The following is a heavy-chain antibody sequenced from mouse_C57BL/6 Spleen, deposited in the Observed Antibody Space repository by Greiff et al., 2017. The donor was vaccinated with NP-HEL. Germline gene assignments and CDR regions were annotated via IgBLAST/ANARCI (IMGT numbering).Heavy chain of an antibody. D-gene: IGHD1-1*01. CDR2: ISNLAYSI. Sequence: EVKLMESGGGLVQPGGSLKLSCAASGFTFSDYGMAWVRQAPRKGPEWVAFISNLAYSIYYADTVTGRFTISRENAKNTLYLEMSSLRSEDTAMYYCARQGYYYGSSHYFDYWGQGTTLTVSS. V-gene: IGHV5-15*01. J-gene: IGHJ2*01. CDR1: GFTFSDYG. CDR3: ARQGYYYGSSHYFDY.